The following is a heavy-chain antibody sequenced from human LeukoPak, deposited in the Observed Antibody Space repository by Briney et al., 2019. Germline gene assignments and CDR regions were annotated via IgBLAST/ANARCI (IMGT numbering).Heavy chain of an antibody. CDR2: ISSSGST. J-gene: IGHJ3*02. Sequence: SETLSLTCTVSGDSISSGDYYWSWIRQPAGKGLEWIGRISSSGSTNYNPSLKSRVTISVDTSKNQFSLKLSSVTAADTAVYYCARLVGAMIVVDRNAFDIWGQGTMVTVSS. CDR3: ARLVGAMIVVDRNAFDI. D-gene: IGHD3-22*01. V-gene: IGHV4-61*02. CDR1: GDSISSGDYY.